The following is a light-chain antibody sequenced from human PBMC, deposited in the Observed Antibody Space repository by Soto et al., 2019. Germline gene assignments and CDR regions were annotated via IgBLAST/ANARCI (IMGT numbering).Light chain of an antibody. CDR2: AAS. V-gene: IGKV1-27*01. CDR1: QGINNY. CDR3: QQSYSTPQT. J-gene: IGKJ1*01. Sequence: DIQMTQSPSSLSASVGSRVSITCRASQGINNYLAWYQQKPGKVPKVLIYAASTLQPGVPSRFSGSGPGTDFTLTINSLQPEDFATYYCQQSYSTPQTFGQGTKV.